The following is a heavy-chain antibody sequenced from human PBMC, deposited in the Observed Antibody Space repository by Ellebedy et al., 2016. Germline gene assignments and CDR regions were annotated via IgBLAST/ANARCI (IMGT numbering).Heavy chain of an antibody. V-gene: IGHV3-66*01. CDR3: ARGNAVPGPEPLDY. D-gene: IGHD6-19*01. CDR1: GFTVSSNY. J-gene: IGHJ4*02. Sequence: GESLKISCAASGFTVSSNYMSWVRQAPGKGLEWVSVLYSGGSKFYADSVKGRFTISRDNSKNTLFLEMNRLRAEDTAVYYCARGNAVPGPEPLDYWGQGTLVTVSS. CDR2: LYSGGSK.